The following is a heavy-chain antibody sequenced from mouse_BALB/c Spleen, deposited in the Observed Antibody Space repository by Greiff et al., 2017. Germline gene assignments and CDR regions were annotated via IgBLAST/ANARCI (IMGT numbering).Heavy chain of an antibody. J-gene: IGHJ3*01. CDR1: GFSLTSYG. CDR3: ARNDRGFAY. Sequence: VLGVESGPGLVQPSQSLSITCTVSGFSLTSYGVHWVRQSPGKGLEWLGVIWSGGSTDYNAAFISRLSISKDNSKSQVFFKMNSLQANDTAIYYCARNDRGFAYWGQGTLVTVSA. CDR2: IWSGGST. V-gene: IGHV2-2*02.